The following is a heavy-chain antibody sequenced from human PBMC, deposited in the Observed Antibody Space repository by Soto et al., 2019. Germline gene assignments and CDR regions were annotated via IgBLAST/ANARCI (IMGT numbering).Heavy chain of an antibody. CDR1: GDSMSSYY. Sequence: SETLSLTCTVSGDSMSSYYWSWIRQPPGKGLEWIGYIYYSGSTYYNPSLKSRVTISVDTSKNQFSLKLSSVTAADTAVYYCARAGKGYCSGGSCYSNYDYYGMDVWGQGTTVTVSS. CDR3: ARAGKGYCSGGSCYSNYDYYGMDV. V-gene: IGHV4-59*08. J-gene: IGHJ6*02. D-gene: IGHD2-15*01. CDR2: IYYSGST.